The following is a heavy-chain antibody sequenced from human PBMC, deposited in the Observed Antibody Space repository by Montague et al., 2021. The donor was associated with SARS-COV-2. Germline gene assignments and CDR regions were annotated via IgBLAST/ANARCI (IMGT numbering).Heavy chain of an antibody. Sequence: TLSLTCTVSGGSISSSNYYWNWIRQPAGKGLEWIGRIYTSGHTNYNPSLKSRVAISLDKSKSQFSLQLNSLTAADTAVYYCARDGDGDYLYYFDYWGQGTLGTVSS. V-gene: IGHV4-61*02. D-gene: IGHD4-17*01. CDR3: ARDGDGDYLYYFDY. J-gene: IGHJ4*02. CDR1: GGSISSSNYY. CDR2: IYTSGHT.